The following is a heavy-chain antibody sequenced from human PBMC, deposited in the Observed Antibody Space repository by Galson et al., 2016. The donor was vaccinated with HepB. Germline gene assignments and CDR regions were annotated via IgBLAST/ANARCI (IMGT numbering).Heavy chain of an antibody. J-gene: IGHJ6*02. CDR2: ISWNNKSI. CDR1: GFTFEDYA. D-gene: IGHD6-13*01. CDR3: VKGSSSWYSGGMDV. V-gene: IGHV3-9*01. Sequence: SLRLSCAVSGFTFEDYAMHWVRQTPGKGLEWVSTISWNNKSIAYADFVKGRFAISRDNAKNSLSLQMNSVTTEDTAMYFCVKGSSSWYSGGMDVWGQGTTVTVSS.